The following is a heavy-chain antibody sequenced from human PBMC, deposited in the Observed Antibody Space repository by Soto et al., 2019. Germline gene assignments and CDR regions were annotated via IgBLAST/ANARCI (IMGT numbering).Heavy chain of an antibody. V-gene: IGHV4-34*01. CDR1: GGSFSGYY. Sequence: SETLSLTCAVYGGSFSGYYWIWIRQPPGKGLEWIGEINHSGSTNYNPSLKSRVTISVDTSKNQFSLKLSSVTAADTAVYYCAGMGESSSPPPYGMDVWGQGTTVTVSS. D-gene: IGHD6-6*01. CDR3: AGMGESSSPPPYGMDV. CDR2: INHSGST. J-gene: IGHJ6*02.